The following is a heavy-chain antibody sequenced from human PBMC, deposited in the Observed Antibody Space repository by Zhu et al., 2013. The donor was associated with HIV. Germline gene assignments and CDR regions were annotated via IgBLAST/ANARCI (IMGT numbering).Heavy chain of an antibody. Sequence: QVQLVQSGAEVKKPGSSVKVSCKASGGTFSSYAISWVRQAPGQGLEWMGIINPTDGSIDYAQRFQGRVTMTRDTSTSTVYMELSSLKSEDTAVYYCASLEPLGYCSGGSCHLGYFDLWGRGTLVTVSS. V-gene: IGHV1-46*01. CDR2: INPTDGSI. CDR3: ASLEPLGYCSGGSCHLGYFDL. J-gene: IGHJ2*01. CDR1: GGTFSSYA. D-gene: IGHD2-15*01.